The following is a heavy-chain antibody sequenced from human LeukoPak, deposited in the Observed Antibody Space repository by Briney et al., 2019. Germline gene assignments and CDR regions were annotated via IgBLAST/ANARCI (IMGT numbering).Heavy chain of an antibody. CDR2: ISGSGGST. CDR1: GFTFSSYA. Sequence: GGSLRLSCAASGFTFSSYAMSWVRQAPGKGLEWVSAISGSGGSTYYADSVKGRFTISRDNSKNTLYLQVNSLRDEDTAVYYCAKDRIAAVGTPYYYYGMDVWGQGTTVTVSS. D-gene: IGHD6-13*01. V-gene: IGHV3-23*01. CDR3: AKDRIAAVGTPYYYYGMDV. J-gene: IGHJ6*02.